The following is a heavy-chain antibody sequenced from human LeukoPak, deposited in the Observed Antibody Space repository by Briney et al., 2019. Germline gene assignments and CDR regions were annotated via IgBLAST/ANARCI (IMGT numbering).Heavy chain of an antibody. CDR3: ARDVPYGDGSYYFDY. J-gene: IGHJ4*02. V-gene: IGHV4-4*07. D-gene: IGHD4-17*01. Sequence: SETLSLTCTVSGGSISSYYWSWIRQPAGKGLEWIGRIHTSGSTNYNPSLKSRVTMSVDTSKNQFSLKLSSVTAADTAVYYCARDVPYGDGSYYFDYWGQGTLVTVSS. CDR1: GGSISSYY. CDR2: IHTSGST.